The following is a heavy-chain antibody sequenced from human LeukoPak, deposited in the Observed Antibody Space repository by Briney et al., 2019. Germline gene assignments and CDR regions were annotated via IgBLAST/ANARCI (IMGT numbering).Heavy chain of an antibody. CDR1: GGSFSGYY. CDR3: ARRSQSDRRHWYFDL. V-gene: IGHV4-34*01. J-gene: IGHJ2*01. CDR2: INHSGST. D-gene: IGHD3-22*01. Sequence: SETLSLTCAVYGGSFSGYYWSWIRQPPGKGLEWIGEINHSGSTNYNPSLKSRVTISVDTSKNQFSLKLSSVTAADTAVYYCARRSQSDRRHWYFDLWGRGTLVTVSS.